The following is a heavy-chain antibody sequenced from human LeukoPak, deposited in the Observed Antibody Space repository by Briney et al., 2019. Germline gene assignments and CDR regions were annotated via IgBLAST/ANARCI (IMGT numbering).Heavy chain of an antibody. CDR1: GYTFTRYY. J-gene: IGHJ4*02. CDR2: INPNSGGT. D-gene: IGHD1-26*01. V-gene: IGHV1-2*02. CDR3: ARVLDSGASGSYPFDY. Sequence: ASVKVSCTPSGYTFTRYYMHWVRQAPGQGLEWMGWINPNSGGTNYAQKFQGRVTMTRDTSINTAYMELSRLRSDDTAVYYCARVLDSGASGSYPFDYWGQGILVTVSS.